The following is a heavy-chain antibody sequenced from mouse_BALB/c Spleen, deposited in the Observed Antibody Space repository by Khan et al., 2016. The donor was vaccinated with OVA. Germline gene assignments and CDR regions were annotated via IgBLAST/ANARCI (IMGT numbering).Heavy chain of an antibody. Sequence: QLQESGPDLVKPSQSLSLTCTVTGYSITSGYAWHWIRQFPGNKLEWMAYIYYSGSINYNPSLKSRISVTRDTSQKQFFLQLNSVTSGDTATYYCTGDGNYRDYWGQGTSVTVSS. CDR1: GYSITSGYA. V-gene: IGHV3-1*02. J-gene: IGHJ4*01. CDR2: IYYSGSI. D-gene: IGHD2-1*01. CDR3: TGDGNYRDY.